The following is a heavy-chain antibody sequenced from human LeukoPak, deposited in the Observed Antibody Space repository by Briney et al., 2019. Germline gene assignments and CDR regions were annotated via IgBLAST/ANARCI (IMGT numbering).Heavy chain of an antibody. CDR3: VGGYGWLPDY. J-gene: IGHJ4*02. Sequence: PGGSLRLSCAGYGITLSELWMNWVRQVPGEGLEWVANIKQDGSEKIYVDSVKGRFTISRDNAKNSVYLQMNSLRVDDTAVYYCVGGYGWLPDYWGQGALVTVSS. CDR2: IKQDGSEK. V-gene: IGHV3-7*04. D-gene: IGHD6-19*01. CDR1: GITLSELW.